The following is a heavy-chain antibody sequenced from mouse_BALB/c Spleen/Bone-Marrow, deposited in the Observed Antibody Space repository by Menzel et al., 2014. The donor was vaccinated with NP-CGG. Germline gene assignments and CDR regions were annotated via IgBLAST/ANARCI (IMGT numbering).Heavy chain of an antibody. CDR1: GYSFTGYF. J-gene: IGHJ3*01. Sequence: VQLQQPGPELVKPGASVKISCKASGYSFTGYFMNWMKQSHGKSLEWIGRINPYNGDPFYNQKFKGKATLTVDKSSSTAHMELLSLTSEDSAVYYCGRGNYDYDSWFGYWGQGTLVTASA. D-gene: IGHD2-4*01. CDR3: GRGNYDYDSWFGY. V-gene: IGHV1-37*01. CDR2: INPYNGDP.